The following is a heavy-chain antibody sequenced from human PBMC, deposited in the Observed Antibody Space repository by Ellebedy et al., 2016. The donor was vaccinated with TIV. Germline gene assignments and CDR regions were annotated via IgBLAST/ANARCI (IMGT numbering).Heavy chain of an antibody. Sequence: GESLKISCAASGFTFSSYSMNWVRQAPGKGLEWVSYISSSSSTIYYADSMKGRFTISRDNAKNSLYLQMNSLKTEDTAVYYCTTSLTSGYYPYYYYYGMDVWGQGTTVTVSS. CDR1: GFTFSSYS. CDR3: TTSLTSGYYPYYYYYGMDV. J-gene: IGHJ6*02. D-gene: IGHD3-22*01. CDR2: ISSSSSTI. V-gene: IGHV3-48*04.